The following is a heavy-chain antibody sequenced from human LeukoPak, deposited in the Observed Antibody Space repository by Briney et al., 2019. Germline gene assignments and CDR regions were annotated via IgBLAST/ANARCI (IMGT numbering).Heavy chain of an antibody. V-gene: IGHV3-7*01. CDR2: IRQDGDQT. CDR1: GFTFSAYW. D-gene: IGHD1-14*01. Sequence: GSLRFSCAASGFTFSAYWMHWVRQAPGKGLEWLADIRQDGDQTYYADSVKGRFTISRDNAKNSLYLQLNSLRAEDTAVYYCAKDLASTGALDLWGQGTLVTVSS. CDR3: AKDLASTGALDL. J-gene: IGHJ4*02.